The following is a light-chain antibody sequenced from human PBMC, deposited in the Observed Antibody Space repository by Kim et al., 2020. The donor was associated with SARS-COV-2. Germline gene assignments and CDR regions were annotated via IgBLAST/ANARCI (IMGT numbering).Light chain of an antibody. J-gene: IGLJ3*02. CDR1: RTDIGSYDY. CDR2: DVS. CDR3: SSYTTSSALV. Sequence: GQSITISCTGTRTDIGSYDYVSWYQQHPGKAPKLIIFDVSARPSGVSNRFSGSKSANTASLTISGLQPEDEADYYCSSYTTSSALVFGGGTQLTVL. V-gene: IGLV2-14*03.